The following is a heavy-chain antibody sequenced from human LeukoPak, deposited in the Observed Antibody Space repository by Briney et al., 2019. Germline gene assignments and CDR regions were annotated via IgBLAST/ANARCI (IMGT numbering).Heavy chain of an antibody. J-gene: IGHJ4*02. D-gene: IGHD4-17*01. V-gene: IGHV3-74*01. CDR2: IDSDGSST. CDR3: ARDSTDYGDYGY. Sequence: GRSLRLSCAASGFTFSSYWMHWVRQAPGKGLVWVSRIDSDGSSTNYADSVKGRFTISRDNAKNTLYLQMNSLRAEDTAVYYCARDSTDYGDYGYWGQGTLVTVSS. CDR1: GFTFSSYW.